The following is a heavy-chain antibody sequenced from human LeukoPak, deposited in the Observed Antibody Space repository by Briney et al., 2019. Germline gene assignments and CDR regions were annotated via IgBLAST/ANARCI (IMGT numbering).Heavy chain of an antibody. CDR3: ARHRGPLFFDY. Sequence: SQTLSLTCAVSGGSISSGGYSWSWIRQPPGKGLEWIGYIYYSGSTNYNPSLKSRVTISVDTSKNQFSLKLSSVTAADTAVYYCARHRGPLFFDYWGQGTLVTVSS. D-gene: IGHD1-14*01. CDR2: IYYSGST. J-gene: IGHJ4*02. V-gene: IGHV4-30-4*07. CDR1: GGSISSGGYS.